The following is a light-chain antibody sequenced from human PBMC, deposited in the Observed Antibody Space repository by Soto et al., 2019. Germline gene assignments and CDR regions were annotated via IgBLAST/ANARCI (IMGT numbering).Light chain of an antibody. V-gene: IGLV1-51*02. CDR1: SANIGSNY. CDR2: EDH. J-gene: IGLJ3*02. Sequence: QSVFTQPPSVSAAPGQKVTLSCSGSSANIGSNYVSWYQQVPGTAPKLLIYEDHKRPSEIPDRFSGSKSGTSATLDITGLQTGDEADYYCGSWDSSLSAGVFGGGTKLTVL. CDR3: GSWDSSLSAGV.